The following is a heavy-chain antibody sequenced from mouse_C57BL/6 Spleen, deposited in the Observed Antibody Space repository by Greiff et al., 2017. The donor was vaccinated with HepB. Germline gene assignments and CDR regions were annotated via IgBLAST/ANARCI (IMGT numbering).Heavy chain of an antibody. V-gene: IGHV1-81*01. Sequence: VQLQQSGAELARPGASVKLSCKASGYTFTSYGISWVKQRTGQGLEWIGEIYPRSGNTYYNEKFKGKATLTADKSSSTAYMELRSLTSEDSAVYFCAIRTVVAKGYWGQGTTLTVSS. J-gene: IGHJ2*01. D-gene: IGHD1-1*01. CDR3: AIRTVVAKGY. CDR1: GYTFTSYG. CDR2: IYPRSGNT.